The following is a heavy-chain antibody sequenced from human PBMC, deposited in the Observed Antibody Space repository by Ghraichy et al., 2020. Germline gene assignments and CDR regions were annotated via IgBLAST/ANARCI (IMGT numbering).Heavy chain of an antibody. CDR2: ISGSGGST. V-gene: IGHV3-23*01. D-gene: IGHD3-10*01. J-gene: IGHJ2*01. Sequence: GGSLRLSCAASGFTFSSYAMSWVRQAPGKGLEWVSAISGSGGSTYYADSVKGRFTISRDNSKNTLYLQMNSLRAEDTAVYYCAKDSRSGWLGYYGSGSTGVSYWYFDLWGRGTLVTVSS. CDR3: AKDSRSGWLGYYGSGSTGVSYWYFDL. CDR1: GFTFSSYA.